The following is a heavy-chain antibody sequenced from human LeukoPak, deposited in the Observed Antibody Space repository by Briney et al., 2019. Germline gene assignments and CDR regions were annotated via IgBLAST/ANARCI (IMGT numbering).Heavy chain of an antibody. V-gene: IGHV4-31*03. D-gene: IGHD2-15*01. CDR1: GGSISNPGYY. CDR2: IFYSGNT. Sequence: SETLSLTCTVSGGSISNPGYYWTWIRQHPGKGLEWIGYIFYSGNTYYNPSLKSRVTISVDTSKNQFSLKLTSVTAADTAVYFCARSNVVDVSYYFDYWGQGTLVTVSS. J-gene: IGHJ4*02. CDR3: ARSNVVDVSYYFDY.